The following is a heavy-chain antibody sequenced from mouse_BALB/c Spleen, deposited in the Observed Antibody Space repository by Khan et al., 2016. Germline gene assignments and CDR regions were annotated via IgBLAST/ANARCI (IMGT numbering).Heavy chain of an antibody. CDR3: ARDNSFDY. CDR1: GYSITSGYY. Sequence: EVQLVESGPGLVKPSQSLSLTCSVTGYSITSGYYWNWIRQFPGNKLEWVGYISYDGSNNYNPSLKNRISITRDTSKNQFFLKLNSVTTEDTATYYCARDNSFDYWGQGTTLTVSS. J-gene: IGHJ2*01. CDR2: ISYDGSN. V-gene: IGHV3-6*02.